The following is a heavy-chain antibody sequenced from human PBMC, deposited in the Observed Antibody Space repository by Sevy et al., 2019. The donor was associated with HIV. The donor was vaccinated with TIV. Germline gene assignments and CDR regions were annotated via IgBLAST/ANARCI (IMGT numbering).Heavy chain of an antibody. CDR2: ISYDGSNK. J-gene: IGHJ6*03. Sequence: GGSLRLSCAASGFTFSSYGMHWVRQAPGKGLEWVAVISYDGSNKYYADSVKGRFTISRDNSKITRYLQMNILRAEDTAVYYCAKDAEQQLIPYYYYYYMDVWGKGTTVTVSS. CDR3: AKDAEQQLIPYYYYYYMDV. D-gene: IGHD6-13*01. V-gene: IGHV3-30*18. CDR1: GFTFSSYG.